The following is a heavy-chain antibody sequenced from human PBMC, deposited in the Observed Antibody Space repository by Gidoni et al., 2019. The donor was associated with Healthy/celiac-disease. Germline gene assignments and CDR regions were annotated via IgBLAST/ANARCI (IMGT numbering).Heavy chain of an antibody. CDR1: GFNFRTYG. V-gene: IGHV3-30*18. CDR2: ISYDGSNK. Sequence: QVQLVEYGGGVVQPGRSLRLSCAASGFNFRTYGLHWVRQAPGKGLEWVAVISYDGSNKYYADSVKGRFTISRDNAKNTLYLQMNSLRAEDTAVYYCAKDFERGRGYSSGWAIGAFDIWGQGTMVTVSS. D-gene: IGHD6-19*01. J-gene: IGHJ3*02. CDR3: AKDFERGRGYSSGWAIGAFDI.